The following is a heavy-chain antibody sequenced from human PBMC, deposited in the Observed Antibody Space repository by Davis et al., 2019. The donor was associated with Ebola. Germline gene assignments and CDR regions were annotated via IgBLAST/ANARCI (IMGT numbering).Heavy chain of an antibody. J-gene: IGHJ6*02. V-gene: IGHV4-4*07. CDR1: GGSISNYY. Sequence: PSETLSLTCSVSGGSISNYYWSWIRQPAEKGLEWIGRIYASGSTDYNPSLKSRVTMSVDTSKNQFSLKLSSVTAADTAVYFCAREKDYYYNGLDVWGQGTTVTVSS. CDR2: IYASGST. CDR3: AREKDYYYNGLDV.